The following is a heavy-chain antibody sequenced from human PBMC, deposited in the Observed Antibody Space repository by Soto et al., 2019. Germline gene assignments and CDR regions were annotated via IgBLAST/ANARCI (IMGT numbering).Heavy chain of an antibody. Sequence: GEALKISCKGSGYNFASYWIGWVRQMPGKGLELMVIIYPGDSDTTYSPSFQGEVSISADKSSRTVYLQWSSLKASDTAMYYCPRVIQGDYIWGSYRQERFYPMHXWGHVTTVTVS. CDR2: IYPGDSDT. J-gene: IGHJ6*02. V-gene: IGHV5-51*01. CDR1: GYNFASYW. D-gene: IGHD3-16*02. CDR3: PRVIQGDYIWGSYRQERFYPMHX.